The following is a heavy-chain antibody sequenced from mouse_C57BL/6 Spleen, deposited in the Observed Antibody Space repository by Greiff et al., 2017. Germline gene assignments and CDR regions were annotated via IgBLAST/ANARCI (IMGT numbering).Heavy chain of an antibody. Sequence: QVQLKQPGAELVKPGASVKLSCKASGYTFTSYWMHWVKQRPGRGLEWIGRIDPNSGGTKCNEKFKSKATLTVDKPSSTAYMQLSSLTSEDSAVYYCARYRLDYYSNYGDAMDYWGQGTSVTGSS. CDR1: GYTFTSYW. D-gene: IGHD2-5*01. J-gene: IGHJ4*01. CDR2: IDPNSGGT. V-gene: IGHV1-72*01. CDR3: ARYRLDYYSNYGDAMDY.